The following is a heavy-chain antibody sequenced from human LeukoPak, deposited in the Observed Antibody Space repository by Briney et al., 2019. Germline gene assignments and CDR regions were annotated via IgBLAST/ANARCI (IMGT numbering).Heavy chain of an antibody. CDR2: ISYDGSNK. D-gene: IGHD3-9*01. CDR1: GVTFSNYG. CDR3: AGTDYDILTGYSFQMTTGYYYGMDV. Sequence: PGGSLRLSCEASGVTFSNYGMHWVRQAPGKGLEWVAVISYDGSNKYYADSVKGRFTISRDNSKNTLYLQMNSLRAEDTAVYYCAGTDYDILTGYSFQMTTGYYYGMDVWGQGTTVTVSS. V-gene: IGHV3-30*03. J-gene: IGHJ6*02.